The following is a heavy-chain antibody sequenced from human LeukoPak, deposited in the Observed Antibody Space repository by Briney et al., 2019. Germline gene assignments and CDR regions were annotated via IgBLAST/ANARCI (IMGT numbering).Heavy chain of an antibody. CDR3: ARDANGSDLHYYHMDV. J-gene: IGHJ6*03. CDR2: IYHTGNT. V-gene: IGHV4-4*02. Sequence: KPSETLSLTCAVSGGSITSASWWSWVRQSPGKGLEWIGEIYHTGNTNYNPSLNSRVSISLDTSKNQFSLRLTSVTAADTAVYFCARDANGSDLHYYHMDVWGKGTTVTVSS. CDR1: GGSITSASW. D-gene: IGHD6-25*01.